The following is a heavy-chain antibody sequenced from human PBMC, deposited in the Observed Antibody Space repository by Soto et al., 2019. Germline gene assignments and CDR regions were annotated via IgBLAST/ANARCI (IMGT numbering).Heavy chain of an antibody. Sequence: LRLSCAASGFTFSSYAMSWVRQAPGKGLEWVSAISGSGGSTYYADSVKGRFTISRDNSKNTLYLQMNSLRAEDTAVYYCAATYYYDSSGYYPFDIWGQGTMVTVSS. CDR3: AATYYYDSSGYYPFDI. J-gene: IGHJ3*02. CDR1: GFTFSSYA. V-gene: IGHV3-23*01. D-gene: IGHD3-22*01. CDR2: ISGSGGST.